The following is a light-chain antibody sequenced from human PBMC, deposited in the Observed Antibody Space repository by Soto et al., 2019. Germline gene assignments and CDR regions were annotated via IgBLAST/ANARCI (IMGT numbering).Light chain of an antibody. Sequence: QSALTQPPSVSGAPGQRVTISCTGSSSSIGAGYDVHWYQQLPGTAPKLLIYANSNRPSGVPDRFSGSKSGTSASLAITGLQAEDEADYYCQSYDSSLTGVVFGGGTKVTVL. CDR1: SSSIGAGYD. V-gene: IGLV1-40*01. CDR2: ANS. J-gene: IGLJ2*01. CDR3: QSYDSSLTGVV.